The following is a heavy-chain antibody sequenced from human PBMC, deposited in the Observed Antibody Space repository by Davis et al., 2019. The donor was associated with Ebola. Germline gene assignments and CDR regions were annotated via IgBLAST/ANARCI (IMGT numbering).Heavy chain of an antibody. D-gene: IGHD6-19*01. CDR2: IYYSGST. V-gene: IGHV4-59*08. CDR1: GGSISSYY. CDR3: AIAVVHRDYGMDV. J-gene: IGHJ6*02. Sequence: MPSETLSLTCTVSGGSISSYYWSWIRQPPGKGLEWIGYIYYSGSTNYNPSLKSRVTISVDTSKNQFSLKLSSVTAADTAVYYCAIAVVHRDYGMDVWGQGTTVTVSS.